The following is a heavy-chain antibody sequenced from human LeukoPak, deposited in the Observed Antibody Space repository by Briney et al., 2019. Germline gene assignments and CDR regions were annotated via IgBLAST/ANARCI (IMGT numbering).Heavy chain of an antibody. CDR2: INHSGST. D-gene: IGHD3-22*01. J-gene: IGHJ4*02. V-gene: IGHV4-34*01. CDR1: GGSFSGYY. CDR3: ARDQGSYYDSSGYYYGDY. Sequence: TPSETLSLTCAVYGGSFSGYYWSWIRQPPGKGLEWIGEINHSGSTNYNPSLKSRVTISVDTSKNQFSLKLSSVTAADTAVYYCARDQGSYYDSSGYYYGDYWGQGTLVTVSS.